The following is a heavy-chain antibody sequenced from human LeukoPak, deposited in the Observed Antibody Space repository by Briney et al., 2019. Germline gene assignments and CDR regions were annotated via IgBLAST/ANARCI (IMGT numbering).Heavy chain of an antibody. V-gene: IGHV4-39*01. CDR1: GGSISSSSYH. CDR3: ARLRTAASGAPIY. Sequence: SETLSLTCTVSGGSISSSSYHWGWIRQPPGKGLEWIGSIDYDGSTYYNPSLKSRVTTSVDTSKNQFSLQLRSVIAADTAVYYCARLRTAASGAPIYWGQGTLVTVSS. D-gene: IGHD6-13*01. CDR2: IDYDGST. J-gene: IGHJ4*02.